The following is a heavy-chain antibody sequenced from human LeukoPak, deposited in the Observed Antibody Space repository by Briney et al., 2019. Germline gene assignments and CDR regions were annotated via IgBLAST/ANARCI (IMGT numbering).Heavy chain of an antibody. CDR3: ARGGGEQQLVDY. D-gene: IGHD6-13*01. V-gene: IGHV3-21*01. J-gene: IGHJ4*02. Sequence: GGSLRLSCAASGFTFSSYSMNWVRQAPGKGLEWVSSISSSSSYIYYADSVKGRFTISRDNAKNSLYLQMNSLRAEDTAVYYCARGGGEQQLVDYWGQGTLVTVSS. CDR1: GFTFSSYS. CDR2: ISSSSSYI.